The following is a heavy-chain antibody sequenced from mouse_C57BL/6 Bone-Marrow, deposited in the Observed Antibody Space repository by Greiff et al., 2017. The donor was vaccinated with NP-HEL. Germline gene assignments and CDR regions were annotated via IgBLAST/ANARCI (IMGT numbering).Heavy chain of an antibody. D-gene: IGHD2-5*01. CDR3: ARSEGYYSNFYAMDY. CDR1: GYSFTSYY. V-gene: IGHV1-66*01. CDR2: IYPGSGNT. J-gene: IGHJ4*01. Sequence: VQLQQSGPELVKPGASVKISCKASGYSFTSYYIHWVKQRPGQGLEWIGWIYPGSGNTKYNEKFKGKATLTADTSSSTAYMQLSSLTSEDSAVYYCARSEGYYSNFYAMDYWGQGTSVTVSS.